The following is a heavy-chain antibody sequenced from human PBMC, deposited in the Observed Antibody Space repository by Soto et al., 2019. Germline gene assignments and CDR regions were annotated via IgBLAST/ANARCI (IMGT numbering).Heavy chain of an antibody. D-gene: IGHD2-2*01. Sequence: SETLSLTCTVSGYSITSGYYWGWIRQPPGKGLEWIGSIYYSGSTYYNPSLKSRVTISVDTSKNQFSLKLSSVTAADTAVYYCARQEVVPAANLGECMDVCGQGTTVTVSS. CDR1: GYSITSGYY. V-gene: IGHV4-38-2*02. CDR3: ARQEVVPAANLGECMDV. J-gene: IGHJ6*02. CDR2: IYYSGST.